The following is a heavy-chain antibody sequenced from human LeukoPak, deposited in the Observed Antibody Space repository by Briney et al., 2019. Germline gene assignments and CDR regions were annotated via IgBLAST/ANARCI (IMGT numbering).Heavy chain of an antibody. Sequence: GESLKISCKGSGYIFTIYWIGWVRQMHGKGLEWMGIIYPGDSDTRYSPSFQGQVTISADKSISTASLQWNSLKTSDTAMYYCASLSTVTPYHFDYWGQGTLVTVSS. CDR3: ASLSTVTPYHFDY. D-gene: IGHD4-17*01. J-gene: IGHJ4*02. CDR2: IYPGDSDT. CDR1: GYIFTIYW. V-gene: IGHV5-51*01.